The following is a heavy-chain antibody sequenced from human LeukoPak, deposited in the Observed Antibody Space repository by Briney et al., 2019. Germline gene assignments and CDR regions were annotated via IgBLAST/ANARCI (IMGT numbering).Heavy chain of an antibody. Sequence: ASVKVSCKASGYTFTGYYMHGVRQAPGQGLEWMGWINPNSGGTNYAQKFQGRVTMTRDTSISTAYMELSRLRSDDTAVYYCASYGTTGTTAAFDIWGQGTMVTVSS. J-gene: IGHJ3*02. V-gene: IGHV1-2*02. CDR1: GYTFTGYY. D-gene: IGHD1-1*01. CDR3: ASYGTTGTTAAFDI. CDR2: INPNSGGT.